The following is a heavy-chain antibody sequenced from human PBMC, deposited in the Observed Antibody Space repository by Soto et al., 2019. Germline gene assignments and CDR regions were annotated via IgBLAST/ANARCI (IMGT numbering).Heavy chain of an antibody. CDR3: ARVGLRYYYDSSAWGWFDP. V-gene: IGHV1-18*01. J-gene: IGHJ5*02. CDR2: FSVYNGNT. Sequence: QVQLVQSGAEVKTPGASVKVYCKASGYTFTSYGISWVRQAPGQGLEWMGWFSVYNGNTNYAQKLQGRVTMTTDTSTSTAYMELRSLRSDDTAVYYCARVGLRYYYDSSAWGWFDPWGQGTLVTVSS. D-gene: IGHD3-22*01. CDR1: GYTFTSYG.